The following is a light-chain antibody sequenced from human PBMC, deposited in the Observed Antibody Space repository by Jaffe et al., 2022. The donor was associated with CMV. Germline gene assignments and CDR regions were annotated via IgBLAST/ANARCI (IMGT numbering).Light chain of an antibody. CDR2: RDN. Sequence: SYELTQPLSVSVALGQAARISCGGNIIGSKSVHWYQQKPGQAPVLVIYRDNNRPSGIPERFSGSNSGNTATLTISRAQAGDEADYYCQVWDSSVVIFGGGTKLTVL. J-gene: IGLJ2*01. CDR3: QVWDSSVVI. CDR1: IIGSKS. V-gene: IGLV3-9*01.